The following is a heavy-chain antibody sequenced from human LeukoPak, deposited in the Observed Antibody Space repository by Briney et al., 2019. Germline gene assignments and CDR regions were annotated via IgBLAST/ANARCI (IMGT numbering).Heavy chain of an antibody. V-gene: IGHV4-59*02. J-gene: IGHJ6*03. CDR3: ARGGSVTHMDV. CDR2: IYHSGNT. Sequence: SSETLSLTCTVSNGSISISSGSVRTYYWNWIRQPLGKGLEWIGYIYHSGNTNYNPSLKSRVTISADTSKNQFSLKLSSVTAADMAVYYCARGGSVTHMDVWGKGTTVIVSS. CDR1: NGSISISSGSVRTYY. D-gene: IGHD3-10*01.